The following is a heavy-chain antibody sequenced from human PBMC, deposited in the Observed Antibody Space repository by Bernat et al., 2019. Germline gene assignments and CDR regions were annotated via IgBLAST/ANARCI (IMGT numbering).Heavy chain of an antibody. CDR2: TSGSGGST. D-gene: IGHD2-2*01. J-gene: IGHJ3*02. V-gene: IGHV3-23*01. Sequence: EVQLLESGGGLVQPGGSLRLSCAASGFTFSSYAMSWVRQAPGKGLEWVSVTSGSGGSTYYADSVRGRFTISRDNSKNTLYLQMNSLRAEDTAVYYCAKDLGIVVVPAAIPNAFDIWGQGTMVTVSS. CDR3: AKDLGIVVVPAAIPNAFDI. CDR1: GFTFSSYA.